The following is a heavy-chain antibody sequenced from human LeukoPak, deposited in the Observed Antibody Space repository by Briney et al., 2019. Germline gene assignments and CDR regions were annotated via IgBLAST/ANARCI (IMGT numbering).Heavy chain of an antibody. J-gene: IGHJ4*02. CDR3: ARGIQYAATFDY. CDR2: IYSGGST. V-gene: IGHV3-53*01. Sequence: GGSLRLSCAASGFTFSNYAMNWVRQAPGKGLEWVSVIYSGGSTYYADSVKGRFTISRDNSKNTLYLQMNSLRAEDTAVYYCARGIQYAATFDYWGQGTLVTVSS. D-gene: IGHD2-2*01. CDR1: GFTFSNYA.